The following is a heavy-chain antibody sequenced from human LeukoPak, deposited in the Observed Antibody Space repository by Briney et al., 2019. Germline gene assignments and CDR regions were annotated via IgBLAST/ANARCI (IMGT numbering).Heavy chain of an antibody. CDR2: IHHSGST. CDR1: GGSISSSNW. V-gene: IGHV4-4*02. D-gene: IGHD1-14*01. Sequence: SGTLSLTCAVSGGSISSSNWWSWVRQPPGKGLEWIGEIHHSGSTNYNPSLKNRVTISVDNSKNQFSLKLSSVTAADTAVYYCARGPRGIDYWGQGTLVTVSS. J-gene: IGHJ4*02. CDR3: ARGPRGIDY.